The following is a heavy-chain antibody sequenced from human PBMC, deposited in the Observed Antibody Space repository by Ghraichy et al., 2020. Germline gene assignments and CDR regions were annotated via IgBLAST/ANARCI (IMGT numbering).Heavy chain of an antibody. CDR1: GFTFSSYT. D-gene: IGHD2-2*01. CDR2: ISSSGSKT. V-gene: IGHV3-23*01. Sequence: GGSLRLSCAASGFTFSSYTMTWVRQAPGKGLEWVSVISSSGSKTYYSDSVKGRFTISRENSKNTLYLQMDSLRAEDTAVYYCAKDRRSCSSTNCYRGAMDVWGQGTTVTVSS. J-gene: IGHJ6*02. CDR3: AKDRRSCSSTNCYRGAMDV.